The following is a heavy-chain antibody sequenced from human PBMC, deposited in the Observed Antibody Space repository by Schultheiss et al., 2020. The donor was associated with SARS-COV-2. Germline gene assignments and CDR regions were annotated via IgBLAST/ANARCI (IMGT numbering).Heavy chain of an antibody. V-gene: IGHV1-69*13. CDR3: AREASSATGGEYFDY. D-gene: IGHD3-16*01. Sequence: SVKVSCKASGGTFSSYAISWVRQAPGQGLEWMGGIIPIFGTANYAQKFQGRVTITADESTSTAYMELSRLRSDDTAVYYCAREASSATGGEYFDYWGQGTLVTVSS. J-gene: IGHJ4*02. CDR2: IIPIFGTA. CDR1: GGTFSSYA.